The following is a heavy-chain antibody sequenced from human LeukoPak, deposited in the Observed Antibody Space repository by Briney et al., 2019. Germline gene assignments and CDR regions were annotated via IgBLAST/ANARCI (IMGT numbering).Heavy chain of an antibody. Sequence: ASVKVSCKASGYTFTGYYMHWVRRAPGQGLEWMGWINPNSGGTNYAQKFQGRVTMTRDTSISTAYMELSRLRSDDTAVYYCAREGVSGDAFDIWGQGTMVTVSS. CDR3: AREGVSGDAFDI. J-gene: IGHJ3*02. CDR1: GYTFTGYY. CDR2: INPNSGGT. V-gene: IGHV1-2*02. D-gene: IGHD2-8*01.